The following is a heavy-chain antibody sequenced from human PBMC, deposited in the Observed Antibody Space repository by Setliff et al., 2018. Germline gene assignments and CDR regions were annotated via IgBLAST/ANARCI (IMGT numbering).Heavy chain of an antibody. Sequence: GASVKVSCKASGGTFSRYAISWVRQAPGQGLEWMGGSIPMYRTTKYAQKFQGRVTITTDESTTTAYMELSSLRSVDTAVYYCATGPDIGEFGGNYFNYWGQGTLVTVSS. V-gene: IGHV1-69*05. J-gene: IGHJ4*02. CDR3: ATGPDIGEFGGNYFNY. CDR2: SIPMYRTT. CDR1: GGTFSRYA. D-gene: IGHD2-15*01.